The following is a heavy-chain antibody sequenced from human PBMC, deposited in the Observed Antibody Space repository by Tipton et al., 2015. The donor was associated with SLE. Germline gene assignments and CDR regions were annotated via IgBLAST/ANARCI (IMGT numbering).Heavy chain of an antibody. CDR3: ARERDYGCNWDI. J-gene: IGHJ3*02. CDR1: GGSFSGYY. Sequence: TLSLTCAVYGGSFSGYYWSWIRQPPGKGLEWIGEINHSGSTNYNPSLKSRVTISVDTSKNQFSLKLNSVTATDTAVYYCARERDYGCNWDIWGQGTMVSVSS. CDR2: INHSGST. V-gene: IGHV4-34*01. D-gene: IGHD4-23*01.